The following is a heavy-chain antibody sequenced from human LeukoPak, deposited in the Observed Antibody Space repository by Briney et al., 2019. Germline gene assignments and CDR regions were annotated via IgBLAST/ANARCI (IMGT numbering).Heavy chain of an antibody. V-gene: IGHV3-48*01. CDR3: ARVRGSYASDY. D-gene: IGHD3-16*01. J-gene: IGHJ4*02. Sequence: GGSLRLSCAASGFTFSGHSMNWVRQAPGKGLEWLSYISSSSSTIYYADSVKGRITISRDNAKNSLYLQMNSLRAEDTALYYCARVRGSYASDYWGQGTLVTVSS. CDR2: ISSSSSTI. CDR1: GFTFSGHS.